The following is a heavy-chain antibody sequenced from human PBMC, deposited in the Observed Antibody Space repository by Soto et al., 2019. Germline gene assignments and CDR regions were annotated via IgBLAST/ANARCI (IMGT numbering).Heavy chain of an antibody. J-gene: IGHJ4*02. CDR2: IIPIFGTA. CDR1: GGTFSSYA. D-gene: IGHD2-2*01. V-gene: IGHV1-69*13. CDR3: ASLGRGTTLIDY. Sequence: SVKVSCKASGGTFSSYAISWVRQAPGQGLEWMGGIIPIFGTANYAQKFQGRVTITADESTSTAYMELSSLRSEDTAVYYCASLGRGTTLIDYWGQGTLVTVSS.